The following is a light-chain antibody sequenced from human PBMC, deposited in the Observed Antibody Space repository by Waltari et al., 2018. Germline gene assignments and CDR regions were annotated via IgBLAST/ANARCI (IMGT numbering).Light chain of an antibody. CDR2: EVT. CDR3: SAYAGSDNLV. V-gene: IGLV2-8*01. J-gene: IGLJ2*01. CDR1: SSDVGGYKY. Sequence: QSALTQPPSASGSPGQSVTIPCTGTSSDVGGYKYVSWYQHHPGKAPKLMIYEVTKRPSGVPDRFSGSKSGNTASLTVSGLQAEDEAHYYCSAYAGSDNLVFGGGTKVTVL.